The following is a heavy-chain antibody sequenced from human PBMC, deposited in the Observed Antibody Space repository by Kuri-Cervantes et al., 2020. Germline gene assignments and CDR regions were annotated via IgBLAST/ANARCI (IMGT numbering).Heavy chain of an antibody. Sequence: GGSLRLSCAASGFTFSSYGMHWVRQAPGKGLEWVAVISYDGSNKYYADSVKGRFTISRDNSKNTLYLQMNSLRAEDTAVYYCARDWGYCSGGSCYNSDYWGQGTLVTVSS. CDR1: GFTFSSYG. J-gene: IGHJ4*02. CDR3: ARDWGYCSGGSCYNSDY. CDR2: ISYDGSNK. V-gene: IGHV3-30*03. D-gene: IGHD2-15*01.